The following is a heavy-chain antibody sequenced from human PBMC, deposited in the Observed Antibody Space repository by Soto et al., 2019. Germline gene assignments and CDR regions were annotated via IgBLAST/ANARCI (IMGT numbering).Heavy chain of an antibody. CDR2: ISGSGGTT. V-gene: IGHV3-23*01. J-gene: IGHJ3*01. D-gene: IGHD3-22*01. Sequence: PGGCLRLCFAACVFTFSSYSMSWVRQAPGKGLEWVSAISGSGGTTDYAAPVKGRFTISRDNSKNTLYLQMNSLKTEDTAVYYCTTVSITLLVVVDDALDVWGQGTTVTVSS. CDR1: VFTFSSYS. CDR3: TTVSITLLVVVDDALDV.